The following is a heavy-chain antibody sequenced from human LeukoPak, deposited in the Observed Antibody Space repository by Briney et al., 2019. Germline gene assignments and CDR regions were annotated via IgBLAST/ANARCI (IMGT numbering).Heavy chain of an antibody. D-gene: IGHD3-10*01. Sequence: GASVKVSCKASGYTFIGYYVHWVRQAPGQGLEWMGWISAYNGDTNYAQKLQGRVTMTTDTSTSTAYMDLRSLTSDDTAVYYCARGGYYGSGSFPDYWGQGTLVTVSS. J-gene: IGHJ4*02. CDR2: ISAYNGDT. V-gene: IGHV1-18*04. CDR3: ARGGYYGSGSFPDY. CDR1: GYTFIGYY.